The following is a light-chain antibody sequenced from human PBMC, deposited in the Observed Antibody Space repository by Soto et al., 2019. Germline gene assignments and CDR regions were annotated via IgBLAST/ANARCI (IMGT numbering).Light chain of an antibody. V-gene: IGLV2-14*01. Sequence: QSALTQAASVSGSPGQSITISCTATSSDVGVYNYVSWYQQYPGKAPKLMIYEVSNRPSGVSNRFSGSQSGNTASLTISGLQAEDEADYYCSSYARGSNLYVFGTGTKLTVL. J-gene: IGLJ1*01. CDR3: SSYARGSNLYV. CDR1: SSDVGVYNY. CDR2: EVS.